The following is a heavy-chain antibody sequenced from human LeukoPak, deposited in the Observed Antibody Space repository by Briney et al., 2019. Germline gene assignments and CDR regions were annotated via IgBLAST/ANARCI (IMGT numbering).Heavy chain of an antibody. CDR3: AREALRPSRWFDP. J-gene: IGHJ5*02. CDR2: IYYSGST. D-gene: IGHD4-17*01. CDR1: GGSISSGDYY. V-gene: IGHV4-30-4*01. Sequence: SETLSLTCTVSGGSISSGDYYWSWIRQPPGKGLEWIGYIYYSGSTYYNPSLTSRVTISVDTSNNQFSLKLSSVTAADTAVYYCAREALRPSRWFDPWGQGTLVTVSS.